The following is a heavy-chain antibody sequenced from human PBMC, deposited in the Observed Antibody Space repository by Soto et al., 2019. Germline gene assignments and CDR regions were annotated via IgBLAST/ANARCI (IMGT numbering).Heavy chain of an antibody. CDR2: INPNSGGT. Sequence: ASVKVSCKASGYTFTGYYMHWVRQAPGQGLEWMGWINPNSGGTNYAQKFQGWVTMTRDTSISTAYMELSRLRSDDTAVYYCARVGAAAGFALGHGMDVWGQGTTVTVSS. J-gene: IGHJ6*02. CDR1: GYTFTGYY. V-gene: IGHV1-2*04. D-gene: IGHD6-13*01. CDR3: ARVGAAAGFALGHGMDV.